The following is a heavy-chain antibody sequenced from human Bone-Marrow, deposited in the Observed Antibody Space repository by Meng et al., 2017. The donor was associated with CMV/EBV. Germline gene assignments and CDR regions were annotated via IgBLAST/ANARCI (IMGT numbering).Heavy chain of an antibody. V-gene: IGHV4-59*01. Sequence: SETLSLTCTVSGGSISPYYWNWIRQPPGKGLEWIGYISYSGSTNYNPSLKSRVTISVDTSKNQFSLKLSSVTAADTAVYFCARDRGCTSTSCYTRLLYYYGMDIWGQGTTVTGYS. J-gene: IGHJ6*01. CDR2: ISYSGST. CDR3: ARDRGCTSTSCYTRLLYYYGMDI. CDR1: GGSISPYY. D-gene: IGHD2-2*02.